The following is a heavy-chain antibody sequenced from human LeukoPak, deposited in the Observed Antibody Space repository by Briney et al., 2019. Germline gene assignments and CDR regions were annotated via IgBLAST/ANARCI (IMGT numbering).Heavy chain of an antibody. D-gene: IGHD3-16*02. CDR3: ARGRDITFGGGIARYYFDY. CDR1: GGSISSYY. J-gene: IGHJ4*02. V-gene: IGHV4-59*01. CDR2: IYYSGST. Sequence: SETLSLICTVSGGSISSYYWSWIRQPPGKGLEWIGYIYYSGSTNYNPSLKSRVTISVVTSKNQFFLKLSSVTAADTAVYYCARGRDITFGGGIARYYFDYWGQGTLVTVSS.